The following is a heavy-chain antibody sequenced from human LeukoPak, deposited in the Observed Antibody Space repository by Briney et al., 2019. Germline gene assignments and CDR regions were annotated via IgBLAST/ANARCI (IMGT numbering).Heavy chain of an antibody. V-gene: IGHV4-4*07. Sequence: SETLSLTCTVSGGSISSYYWSWIRQPAGRGLEWIGRIYTSGSTNYNPSLKSRVTMSVDTSKNQLSLKLSSVTAADTAVYYCARDAGTADYYYYMDVWGNGTTVTVSS. CDR3: ARDAGTADYYYYMDV. CDR2: IYTSGST. J-gene: IGHJ6*03. CDR1: GGSISSYY. D-gene: IGHD1/OR15-1a*01.